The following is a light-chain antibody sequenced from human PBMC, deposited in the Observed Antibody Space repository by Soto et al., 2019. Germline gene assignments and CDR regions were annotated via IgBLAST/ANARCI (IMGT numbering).Light chain of an antibody. CDR1: QSVSRY. CDR2: DAS. J-gene: IGKJ2*01. CDR3: QQRSDWPPT. Sequence: EIVLTQSPATLSLSPGERATLSCRASQSVSRYLAWYQQKPGQAPRLLIYDASNRATGIPARFSGSGSGTDFTLAISSLEAEDLAFYFCQQRSDWPPTFGQGTKLEIK. V-gene: IGKV3-11*01.